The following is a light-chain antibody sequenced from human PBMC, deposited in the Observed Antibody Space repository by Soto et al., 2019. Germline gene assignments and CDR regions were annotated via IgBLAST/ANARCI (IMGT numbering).Light chain of an antibody. Sequence: QSALTQPASVSGSPGQSITISCTGTSSDVGSYNLVSWYQLQPGKAPKLLIYEAFKRPSGLSSRFSASKSGNTASLTISGLQPEDEADYYCCSYAGSSTFVVFGGGTKLTVL. V-gene: IGLV2-23*02. J-gene: IGLJ2*01. CDR2: EAF. CDR1: SSDVGSYNL. CDR3: CSYAGSSTFVV.